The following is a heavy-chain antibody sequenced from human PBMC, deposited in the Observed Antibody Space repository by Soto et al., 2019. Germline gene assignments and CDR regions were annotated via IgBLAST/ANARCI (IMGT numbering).Heavy chain of an antibody. CDR1: GFTFSSYW. CDR3: ARAACSTSCYSWFDP. V-gene: IGHV3-7*04. J-gene: IGHJ5*02. Sequence: GGSLRLSCAASGFTFSSYWMSWVRQAPGKGLEWVANIKQDGSEKYYVDSVKGRFTISRDNAKNSLYLQMNGLRAEDTAVYYCARAACSTSCYSWFDPWGQGTLVTVSS. CDR2: IKQDGSEK. D-gene: IGHD2-2*02.